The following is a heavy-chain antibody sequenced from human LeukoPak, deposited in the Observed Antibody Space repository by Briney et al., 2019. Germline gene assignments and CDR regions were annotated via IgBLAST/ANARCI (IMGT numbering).Heavy chain of an antibody. CDR2: IYSGGST. D-gene: IGHD3-16*02. Sequence: GRSLRLSCAASGFTFRSYGMHWVRQAPGKGLEWVSVIYSGGSTYYADSVKGRFTISRDNSKNTLYLQMNSLRAEDTAVYYCARGNDYVWGSYPFDYWGQGTLVTVSS. CDR3: ARGNDYVWGSYPFDY. J-gene: IGHJ4*02. CDR1: GFTFRSYG. V-gene: IGHV3-53*01.